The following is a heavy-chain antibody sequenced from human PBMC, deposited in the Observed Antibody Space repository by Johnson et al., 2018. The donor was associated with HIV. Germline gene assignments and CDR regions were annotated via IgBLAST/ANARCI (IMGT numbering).Heavy chain of an antibody. V-gene: IGHV3-30*01. CDR1: GFTFSDYYITFSDYY. D-gene: IGHD6-6*01. CDR2: ISYDGSNK. CDR3: ARWKQLVNAFDI. Sequence: VQLVESGGGLVKPGGSLRLSCAASGFTFSDYYITFSDYYMSWIRQAPGKGLEWVAVISYDGSNKYYADSVKGRFTISRDNSKNTLYLQMNSLRAEDTAVYYCARWKQLVNAFDIWGQGTMVTVSS. J-gene: IGHJ3*02.